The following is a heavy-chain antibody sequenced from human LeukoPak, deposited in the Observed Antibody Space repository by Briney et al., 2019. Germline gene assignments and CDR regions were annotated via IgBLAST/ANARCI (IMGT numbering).Heavy chain of an antibody. CDR3: ARGIFYGGRNQYIWFDL. CDR2: VSHGGTS. Sequence: SETLSLTCAVYGGPFRGFFWSWIRQAPGKGLGWIAEVSHGGTSNYNPSLKSRITISVDTSKSQFSLKLTSVTAADTAVYYCARGIFYGGRNQYIWFDLWGQGTLVTVSS. CDR1: GGPFRGFF. V-gene: IGHV4-34*01. D-gene: IGHD4-23*01. J-gene: IGHJ5*02.